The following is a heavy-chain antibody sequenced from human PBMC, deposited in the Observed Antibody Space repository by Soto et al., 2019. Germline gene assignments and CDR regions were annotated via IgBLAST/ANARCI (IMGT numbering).Heavy chain of an antibody. J-gene: IGHJ6*02. Sequence: QVQLVQSGAEVKKPGASVKVSCKASGYTFTGYYLHWVRQAPGQGLEGMGWINLNSGGTNYAQKFQGWVTMTRDTSISTAYMELSRLRSDDTAVYYCARESSSWYRRYGMDVWGQGTTVTVSS. CDR2: INLNSGGT. CDR3: ARESSSWYRRYGMDV. V-gene: IGHV1-2*04. CDR1: GYTFTGYY. D-gene: IGHD6-13*01.